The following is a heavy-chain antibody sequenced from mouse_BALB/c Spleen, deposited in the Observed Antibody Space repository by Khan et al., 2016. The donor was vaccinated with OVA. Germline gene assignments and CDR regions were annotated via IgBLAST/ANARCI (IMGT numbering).Heavy chain of an antibody. J-gene: IGHJ4*01. CDR2: ISYSGRT. CDR1: GYSITSNYA. V-gene: IGHV3-2*02. Sequence: EVQLVESGPGLVKPSQSLSLTCTVTGYSITSNYAWNWIRQFPGNKLEWMGYISYSGRTSYSPPLKSRISITRDTSKNQFFLQLNSVTTEDTATYYCARGNYYGYAMDYWGQGTSVTVSS. CDR3: ARGNYYGYAMDY. D-gene: IGHD1-1*01.